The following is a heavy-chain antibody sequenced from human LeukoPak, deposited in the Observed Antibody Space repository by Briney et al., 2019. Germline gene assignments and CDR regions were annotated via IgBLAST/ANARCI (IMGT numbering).Heavy chain of an antibody. CDR2: ISGSGGST. Sequence: GGSLRLSCAASGFTFSSYAMSWVRQAPGKGLEWVSAISGSGGSTYYADSVKGRFTISRDNSKNTLYLQMNSLRAEDTAVYYCAKIAKMATIREPAFDIWGQGTMVTVPS. CDR1: GFTFSSYA. J-gene: IGHJ3*02. D-gene: IGHD5-24*01. CDR3: AKIAKMATIREPAFDI. V-gene: IGHV3-23*01.